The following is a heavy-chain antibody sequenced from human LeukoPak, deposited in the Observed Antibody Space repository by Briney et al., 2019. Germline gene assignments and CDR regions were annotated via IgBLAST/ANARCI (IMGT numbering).Heavy chain of an antibody. CDR3: AKDRVDDSGYGMDV. V-gene: IGHV3-53*05. Sequence: GGSLRLSCAASGFTVSSNYMSWVRQAPGKGLEWVSVIYSGSSTYYADSVKGRFTISRDNSKNTLYLQMNSLRAEDTAVYYCAKDRVDDSGYGMDVWGQGTTVTVSS. D-gene: IGHD3-10*01. CDR1: GFTVSSNY. J-gene: IGHJ6*02. CDR2: IYSGSST.